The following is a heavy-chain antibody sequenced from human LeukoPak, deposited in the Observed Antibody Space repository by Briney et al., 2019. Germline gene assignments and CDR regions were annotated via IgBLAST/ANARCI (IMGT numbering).Heavy chain of an antibody. J-gene: IGHJ3*02. CDR2: IYSGGST. CDR3: ARGGGSWGGDAFDI. CDR1: GFTVSSNY. Sequence: GGSLRLSCAASGFTVSSNYMSWVRQAPGKGLEWASVIYSGGSTYYADSVKGRFTISRDNSKNTLYLQMNSLRAEDTAVYYCARGGGSWGGDAFDIWGQGTMVTVSS. D-gene: IGHD6-6*01. V-gene: IGHV3-66*02.